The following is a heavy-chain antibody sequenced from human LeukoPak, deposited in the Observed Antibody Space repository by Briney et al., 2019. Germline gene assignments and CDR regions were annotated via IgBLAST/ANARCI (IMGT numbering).Heavy chain of an antibody. J-gene: IGHJ4*02. CDR1: GYSFTDYY. CDR2: VNPNSGGT. Sequence: ASVKVSCKASGYSFTDYYMHWVRRAPGQGLEWVGWVNPNSGGTNYAQKFQGRVTMTRDTSISTAYMELSRLRSDGTAIYYCARTHCSSTSCYFFDYWGQGTLVTVSS. V-gene: IGHV1-2*02. CDR3: ARTHCSSTSCYFFDY. D-gene: IGHD2-2*01.